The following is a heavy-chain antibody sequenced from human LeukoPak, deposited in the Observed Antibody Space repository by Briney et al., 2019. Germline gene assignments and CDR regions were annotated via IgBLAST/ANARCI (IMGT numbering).Heavy chain of an antibody. D-gene: IGHD4-23*01. V-gene: IGHV4-59*01. J-gene: IGHJ5*02. CDR1: GGSISSYY. Sequence: SETLSLTCTVSGGSISSYYWSWIRQPPGKGLKWIGYIYYSGSPNYNPSLKSRVTISVDTSKNQFSLKLTSVTAANTAVYYCARDYGGNSGWFDPWGQGTLVTVS. CDR3: ARDYGGNSGWFDP. CDR2: IYYSGSP.